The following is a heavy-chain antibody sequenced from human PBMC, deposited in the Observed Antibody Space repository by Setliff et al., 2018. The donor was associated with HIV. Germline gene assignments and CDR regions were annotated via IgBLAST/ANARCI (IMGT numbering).Heavy chain of an antibody. J-gene: IGHJ4*02. V-gene: IGHV3-43*01. CDR2: ITWDGGRT. CDR3: AKDSLGGYDSSGYVDY. D-gene: IGHD3-22*01. Sequence: GGSLRLSCVASGFTFDDFTMNWVRHVPGKGLEWVSLITWDGGRTYYADSVKGRFTISRDNSKNTLYLQMNSLRAEDTAVYYCAKDSLGGYDSSGYVDYWGQGTLVTVSS. CDR1: GFTFDDFT.